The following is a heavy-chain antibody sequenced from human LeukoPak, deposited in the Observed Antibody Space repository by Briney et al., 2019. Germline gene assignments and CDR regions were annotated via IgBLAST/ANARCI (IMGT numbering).Heavy chain of an antibody. V-gene: IGHV3-23*01. Sequence: GGTLRLSCAASGFTFSSYGMNWVRQAPGKGLEWVSAISGTGGTTYYADSVKGRFTVSRDNSKNTLYLQMNSLRAEDTAVYYCARTISGSLGDYWGQGTLVTVSS. CDR3: ARTISGSLGDY. D-gene: IGHD1-26*01. CDR2: ISGTGGTT. CDR1: GFTFSSYG. J-gene: IGHJ4*02.